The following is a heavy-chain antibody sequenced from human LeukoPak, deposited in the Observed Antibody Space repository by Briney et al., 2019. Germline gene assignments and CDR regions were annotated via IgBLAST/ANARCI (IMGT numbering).Heavy chain of an antibody. Sequence: GGSLRLSCAASGFTFSNYAMNWVRQAPGRGLEWVSLISGSTGSTYYADSVKGRFSISRDNSKNTVYLQMNSLRVEDTAVYYCAREKLLWFGEVLPYGMDVWGQGTTVTVSS. V-gene: IGHV3-23*01. D-gene: IGHD3-10*01. CDR2: ISGSTGST. CDR3: AREKLLWFGEVLPYGMDV. J-gene: IGHJ6*02. CDR1: GFTFSNYA.